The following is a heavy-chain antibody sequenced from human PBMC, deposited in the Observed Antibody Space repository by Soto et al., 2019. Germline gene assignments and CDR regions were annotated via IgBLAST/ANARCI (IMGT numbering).Heavy chain of an antibody. D-gene: IGHD3-3*02. CDR1: GFTFSNAW. CDR2: IKSKTDGGTT. V-gene: IGHV3-15*07. J-gene: IGHJ4*02. Sequence: GGSLRLSCAASGFTFSNAWMNWVRQAPGKGLEWVGRIKSKTDGGTTDYAAPVKGRFTISRDDSKNTLYLQMNSLKTEDTAVYYCTTLFGFLEWLLAFDYWGQGTLVTSPQ. CDR3: TTLFGFLEWLLAFDY.